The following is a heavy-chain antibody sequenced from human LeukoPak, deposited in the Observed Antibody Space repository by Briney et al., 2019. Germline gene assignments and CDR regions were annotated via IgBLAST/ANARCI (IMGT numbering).Heavy chain of an antibody. J-gene: IGHJ4*02. CDR3: ARDPYYYGSGSQGYY. Sequence: GGSLRLSCAASGFTFSSYGMHWVCQAPGKGLEWVAFIRYDGSNKYYADSVKGRFTISRDNSKNTLYLQMNSLRAEDTAVYYCARDPYYYGSGSQGYYWGQGTLVTVSS. V-gene: IGHV3-30*02. CDR2: IRYDGSNK. CDR1: GFTFSSYG. D-gene: IGHD3-10*01.